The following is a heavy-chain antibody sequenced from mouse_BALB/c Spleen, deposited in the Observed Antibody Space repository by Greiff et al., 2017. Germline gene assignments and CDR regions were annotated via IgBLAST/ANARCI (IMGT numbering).Heavy chain of an antibody. CDR3: ARSVIYYYGSSFDY. V-gene: IGHV5-17*02. D-gene: IGHD1-1*01. J-gene: IGHJ2*01. Sequence: EVQLMESGGGLVQPGGSRKLSCAASGFTFSSFGMHWVRQAPEKGLEWVAYISSGSSTIYYADTVKGRFTISRDNPKNTLFLQMTSLRSEDTAMYYCARSVIYYYGSSFDYWGQGTTLTVSA. CDR2: ISSGSSTI. CDR1: GFTFSSFG.